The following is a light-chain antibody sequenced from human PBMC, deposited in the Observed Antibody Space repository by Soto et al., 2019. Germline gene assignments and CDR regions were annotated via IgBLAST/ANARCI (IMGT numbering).Light chain of an antibody. CDR2: ANI. CDR3: SSYAGINKLYV. CDR1: GSNIGAGYD. Sequence: QSVLTQPPSVSGAPGQRVTISCTGSGSNIGAGYDVHWYQQLPGTAPKLLIFANINRPSGVPDRFSGSKSGTSASLAITGLRAEDEADYFCSSYAGINKLYVFGGGTKVTVL. V-gene: IGLV1-40*01. J-gene: IGLJ1*01.